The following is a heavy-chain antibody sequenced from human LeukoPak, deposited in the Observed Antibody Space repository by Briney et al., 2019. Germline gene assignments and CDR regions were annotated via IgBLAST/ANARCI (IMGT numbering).Heavy chain of an antibody. Sequence: ASVKVSCKASGGTFSSYAISWVRQAPGQGLEWMGGIIPIFGTANYAQKFQGRVTITADKSTSTAYMELSSLRSEDTAVYYCVVDIVASREYFDYWGQGTLVTVSS. CDR1: GGTFSSYA. CDR2: IIPIFGTA. D-gene: IGHD5-12*01. V-gene: IGHV1-69*06. CDR3: VVDIVASREYFDY. J-gene: IGHJ4*02.